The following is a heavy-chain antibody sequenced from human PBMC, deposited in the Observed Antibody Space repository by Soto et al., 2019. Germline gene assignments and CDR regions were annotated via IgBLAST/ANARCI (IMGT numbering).Heavy chain of an antibody. Sequence: PSETLSLTCTVSGGSISSYYWSWIRQPPGKGLEWIGYIYYSGSTNYNPSLKSRVTISVDTSKNQFSLKLSSVTAADTAVYYCARRLSPHDAFDIWGQGTMVTSSS. V-gene: IGHV4-59*08. D-gene: IGHD3-16*01. J-gene: IGHJ3*02. CDR3: ARRLSPHDAFDI. CDR1: GGSISSYY. CDR2: IYYSGST.